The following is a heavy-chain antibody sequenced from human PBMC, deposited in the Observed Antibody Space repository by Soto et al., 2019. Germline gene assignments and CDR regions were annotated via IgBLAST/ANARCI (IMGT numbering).Heavy chain of an antibody. V-gene: IGHV4-59*01. CDR1: GGSISSYY. CDR3: ASARGGYDNYYYYYMDV. J-gene: IGHJ6*03. Sequence: SETLSLTCTVSGGSISSYYWSWIRQPPGKGLEWIGYIYYSGSTNYNPSLKSRVTISVDTSKNQFSLKLSSVTAADTAVYYCASARGGYDNYYYYYMDVWGKGTTVTVSS. CDR2: IYYSGST. D-gene: IGHD5-12*01.